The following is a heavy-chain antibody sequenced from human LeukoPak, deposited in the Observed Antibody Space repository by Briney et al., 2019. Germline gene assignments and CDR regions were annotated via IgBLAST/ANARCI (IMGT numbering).Heavy chain of an antibody. CDR2: ISPNSGGT. Sequence: ASVTVSCKASGYTFTVYFMHWVRQAPGQGGEWMGWISPNSGGTNYAQKFQGRVTMTGDTSISTAYMELSGLSSDYTAVYYCARNYGGTSKYFDYWGQGTLVTVSS. V-gene: IGHV1-2*02. D-gene: IGHD4-23*01. CDR3: ARNYGGTSKYFDY. J-gene: IGHJ4*02. CDR1: GYTFTVYF.